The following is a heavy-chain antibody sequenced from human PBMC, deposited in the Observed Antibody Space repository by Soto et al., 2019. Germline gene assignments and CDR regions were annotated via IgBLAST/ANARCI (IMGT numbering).Heavy chain of an antibody. CDR3: ANLVGATYFHH. V-gene: IGHV3-66*01. J-gene: IGHJ4*02. Sequence: GGSLRLSCAASGFIVSSNYMNWVRQAPGKGLEWVSVIYSGGSTYYADSVKGRFTISRDNSKNTLYLQMNSLRAEDTAVYYCANLVGATYFHHWGQGTLVTVSS. CDR1: GFIVSSNY. CDR2: IYSGGST. D-gene: IGHD1-26*01.